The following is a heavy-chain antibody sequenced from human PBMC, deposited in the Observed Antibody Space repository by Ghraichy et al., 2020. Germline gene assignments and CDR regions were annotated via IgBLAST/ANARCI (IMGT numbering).Heavy chain of an antibody. CDR1: GYTFTRYY. J-gene: IGHJ6*02. V-gene: IGHV1-46*01. Sequence: ASVKVSCKASGYTFTRYYMHWVRQAPGQGLEWMGIINPSGGSTSYAQKFQGRVTMTRDTSTSTVYMELSSLRSEDTAVYYCARDRLGIVGATFYYYGMDVWGQGTTVTVSS. CDR2: INPSGGST. D-gene: IGHD1-26*01. CDR3: ARDRLGIVGATFYYYGMDV.